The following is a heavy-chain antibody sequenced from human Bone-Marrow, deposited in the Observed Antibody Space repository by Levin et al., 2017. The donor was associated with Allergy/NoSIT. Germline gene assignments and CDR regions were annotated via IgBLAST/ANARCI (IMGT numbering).Heavy chain of an antibody. Sequence: EASVKVSCKASTYTFTNYDINWVRQAPGQGLEWMGWMNPKSGNTGYALKFQGRVTMTRNTSIATAYMELSSLRSDDTAVYYCARGKTVHTVGYGMDVWGQGTTVTVSS. CDR3: ARGKTVHTVGYGMDV. J-gene: IGHJ6*02. CDR1: TYTFTNYD. V-gene: IGHV1-8*01. CDR2: MNPKSGNT. D-gene: IGHD1-26*01.